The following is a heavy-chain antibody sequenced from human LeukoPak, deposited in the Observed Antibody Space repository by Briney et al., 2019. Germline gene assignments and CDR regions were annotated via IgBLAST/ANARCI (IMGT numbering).Heavy chain of an antibody. CDR2: IYPGDSDT. V-gene: IGHV5-51*01. CDR3: SRFAYGSRWYPGYSDL. D-gene: IGHD6-13*01. CDR1: GYSFTNFW. J-gene: IGHJ2*01. Sequence: GESLKISCKGFGYSFTNFWIGWVRQMPGKGLELMGIIYPGDSDTRYSPSFQGQVTISADKSINTAYLQWSSLKASDTAMYYCSRFAYGSRWYPGYSDLWGRGTLVTVSS.